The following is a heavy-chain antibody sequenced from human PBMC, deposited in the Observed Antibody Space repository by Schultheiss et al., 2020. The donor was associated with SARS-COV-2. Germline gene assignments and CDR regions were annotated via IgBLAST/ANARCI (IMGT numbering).Heavy chain of an antibody. CDR3: TTESIAAAGFDY. CDR1: GFTFSDHY. Sequence: GESLKISCAASGFTFSDHYMDWFRQAPGKGLEWVGRIKSKTDGGTTDYAAPVKGRFTISRDDSKNTLYLQMNSLKTEDTAVYYCTTESIAAAGFDYWGQGTLVTVSS. D-gene: IGHD6-13*01. CDR2: IKSKTDGGTT. V-gene: IGHV3-15*01. J-gene: IGHJ4*02.